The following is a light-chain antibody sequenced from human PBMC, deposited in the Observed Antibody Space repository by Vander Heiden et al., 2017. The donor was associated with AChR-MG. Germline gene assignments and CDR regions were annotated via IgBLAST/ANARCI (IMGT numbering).Light chain of an antibody. CDR3: QQRSNWPRLT. CDR1: QSVTTF. J-gene: IGKJ3*01. CDR2: DAS. V-gene: IGKV3-11*01. Sequence: EIVLTQSPATLSLSPGERATLSCRASQSVTTFLAWYKHKPGQAPRLLLYDASKRANGIPARFSGSGSGTEFTLTISSLEPEDFAVYFCQQRSNWPRLTFGPGTKVDVK.